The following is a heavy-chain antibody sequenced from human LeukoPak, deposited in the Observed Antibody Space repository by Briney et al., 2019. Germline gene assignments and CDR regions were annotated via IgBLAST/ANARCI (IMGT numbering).Heavy chain of an antibody. CDR2: INPSSGGT. CDR1: GYTFTGYY. V-gene: IGHV1-2*06. Sequence: ASVKVSCKASGYTFTGYYMHWVRQAPGQGLEWMGRINPSSGGTNYAQKFQGRVTMTRDTSISTAYMELSRLRSDDTAVYYCARGDYGGEFDYWGQGTLVTVSS. CDR3: ARGDYGGEFDY. J-gene: IGHJ4*02. D-gene: IGHD4-23*01.